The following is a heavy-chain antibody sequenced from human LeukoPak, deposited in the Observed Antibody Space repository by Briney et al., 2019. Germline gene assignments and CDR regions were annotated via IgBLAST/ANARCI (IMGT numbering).Heavy chain of an antibody. J-gene: IGHJ5*02. CDR1: GFTFSSYA. CDR3: AKGPSSSSWFFRWFDP. Sequence: GGSLRLSCAASGFTFSSYAMSWVRQAPGKGLEWVSAISGSGGSTYYADSVKGRFTISRDNSKNTLYLQLNSLRAEDTAVYYCAKGPSSSSWFFRWFDPWGQGTLVTVSS. V-gene: IGHV3-23*01. CDR2: ISGSGGST. D-gene: IGHD6-13*01.